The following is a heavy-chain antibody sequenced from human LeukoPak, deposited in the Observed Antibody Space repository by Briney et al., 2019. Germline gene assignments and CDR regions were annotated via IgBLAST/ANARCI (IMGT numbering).Heavy chain of an antibody. V-gene: IGHV3-11*04. CDR1: GFTFSDYY. Sequence: GGSLRLSCAASGFTFSDYYMSWIRQGPGKGLEWVSYISNSGTTIYYADSVKGRFTISRDNAKNSLYLQMNSLRAEDTAVYYCARGSRLGVVKRDAFDIWGQGTMVTVSS. CDR2: ISNSGTTI. CDR3: ARGSRLGVVKRDAFDI. J-gene: IGHJ3*02. D-gene: IGHD3-3*01.